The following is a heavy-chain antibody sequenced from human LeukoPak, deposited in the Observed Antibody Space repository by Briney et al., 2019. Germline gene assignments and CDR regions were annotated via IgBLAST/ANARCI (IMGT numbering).Heavy chain of an antibody. CDR1: GFTYGTYA. D-gene: IGHD6-6*01. J-gene: IGHJ4*02. Sequence: SGGSLRLSCAVSGFTYGTYAMSWVRQAPGKGLEWVSSISASGGGTHYTGSVKGRFTISRDNSKNTLYLQMNSLRAEDRATYYCARERSSSFDYWGRGTLVSVSS. CDR2: ISASGGGT. V-gene: IGHV3-23*01. CDR3: ARERSSSFDY.